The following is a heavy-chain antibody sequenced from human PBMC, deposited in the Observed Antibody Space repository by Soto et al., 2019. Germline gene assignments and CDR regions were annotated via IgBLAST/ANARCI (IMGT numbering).Heavy chain of an antibody. Sequence: SETLSLSCAVYGGSFSSYYGIWIRQPPGKGLEWIGEINHSGSTNYNPSLKSRVTISVDTSKNQFSLKLSSVTAADTAVYYCWRSESRGIAAAGTEYCLDYWGQGTLVTVSS. D-gene: IGHD6-13*01. J-gene: IGHJ4*02. CDR3: WRSESRGIAAAGTEYCLDY. CDR1: GGSFSSYY. V-gene: IGHV4-34*01. CDR2: INHSGST.